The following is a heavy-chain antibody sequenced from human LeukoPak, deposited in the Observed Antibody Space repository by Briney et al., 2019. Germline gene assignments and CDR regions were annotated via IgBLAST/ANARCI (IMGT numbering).Heavy chain of an antibody. Sequence: GASVTVSCKASGYTFTSYDINWVRQATGQGLEWMGWMNPNSGNTGYAQKFQGRVTMTRNTSISTAYMELSSLRSEDTAVYYCARVAAAGTPSYAEYFQHWGQGTLVTVSS. J-gene: IGHJ1*01. D-gene: IGHD6-13*01. V-gene: IGHV1-8*01. CDR1: GYTFTSYD. CDR3: ARVAAAGTPSYAEYFQH. CDR2: MNPNSGNT.